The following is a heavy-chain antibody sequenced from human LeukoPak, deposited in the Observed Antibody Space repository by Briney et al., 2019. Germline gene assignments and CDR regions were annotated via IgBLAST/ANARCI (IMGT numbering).Heavy chain of an antibody. D-gene: IGHD6-13*01. CDR3: ARDHPGIPPRFDY. CDR1: GFTFSSYS. V-gene: IGHV3-21*01. J-gene: IGHJ4*02. Sequence: RGGSLRLSCTASGFTFSSYSMNWVRQAPGKGLEWVSSISSSSSYIYYADSVKGRFTISRDNAKNSLYLQMNSLRAEDTAVYYCARDHPGIPPRFDYWGQGTLVTVSS. CDR2: ISSSSSYI.